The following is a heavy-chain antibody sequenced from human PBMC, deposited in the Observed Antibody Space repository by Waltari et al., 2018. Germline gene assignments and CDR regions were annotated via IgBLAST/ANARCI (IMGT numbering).Heavy chain of an antibody. CDR3: ARLSAVPVMGTGLGV. J-gene: IGHJ6*02. D-gene: IGHD7-27*01. CDR1: GGSINNYY. Sequence: QVQLQESGPGLVKASETLSLTCSVSGGSINNYYWSWIRQPPGKGMEWIGYIFSSGVSMYNAARKGRVNISVDMSNNQVSLKQSSVTGAGAAGYYCARLSAVPVMGTGLGVWGQGTAGTVSS. V-gene: IGHV4-59*08. CDR2: IFSSGVS.